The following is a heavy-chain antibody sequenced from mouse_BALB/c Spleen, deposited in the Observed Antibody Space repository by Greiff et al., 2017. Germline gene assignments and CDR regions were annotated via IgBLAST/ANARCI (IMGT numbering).Heavy chain of an antibody. J-gene: IGHJ1*01. CDR1: GFSLTSYG. V-gene: IGHV2-2*02. D-gene: IGHD1-1*01. Sequence: VKLMESGPGLVQPSQSLSITCTVSGFSLTSYGVHWVCQSPGKGLEWLGVIWSGGSTDYNAAFISRLSISKDNSKSQVFFKMNSLQANDTAIYYCARSFITTGYFDVWGAGTTVTVSS. CDR2: IWSGGST. CDR3: ARSFITTGYFDV.